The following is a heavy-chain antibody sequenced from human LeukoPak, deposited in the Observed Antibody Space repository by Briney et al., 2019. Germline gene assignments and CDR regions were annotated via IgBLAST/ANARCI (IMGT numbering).Heavy chain of an antibody. D-gene: IGHD3-22*01. V-gene: IGHV5-51*01. CDR2: IYPGDSDI. Sequence: GESLKISCKGSGYSFTNYWIGWVRQMPGKGLEWMGIIYPGDSDIRYSPSFQGQVTISADKSISTAYLQWSSLKASDTAMYYCARTSFYYDSSGYYYGAFDIWGQGTMVTVSS. J-gene: IGHJ3*02. CDR3: ARTSFYYDSSGYYYGAFDI. CDR1: GYSFTNYW.